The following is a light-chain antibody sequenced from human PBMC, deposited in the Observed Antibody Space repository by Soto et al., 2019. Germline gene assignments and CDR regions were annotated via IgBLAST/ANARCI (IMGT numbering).Light chain of an antibody. J-gene: IGLJ1*01. CDR1: SSDVGNYKY. Sequence: QSVMSQPSSVSGTPGKSITISCTGTSSDVGNYKYVSWYQQHPGKAPKLMIYEVSNRPSGVSNRFSGSKSGNTASLTISGLQAEDETDSYCFSYTSSGTYVFGTGTKVTVL. CDR2: EVS. CDR3: FSYTSSGTYV. V-gene: IGLV2-14*01.